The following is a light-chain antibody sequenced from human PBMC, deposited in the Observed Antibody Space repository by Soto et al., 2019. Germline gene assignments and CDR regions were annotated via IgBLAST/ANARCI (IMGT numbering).Light chain of an antibody. V-gene: IGKV3-15*01. CDR3: QQYNNWPWT. Sequence: EIVLTQSPGTLSLSPGYRSTLSCRASQSVSSNLAWYQQKPGQAPRLLIYGASTRATGIPARFSGSGSGTEFTLTISSLQSEDFAVYYCQQYNNWPWTFGQGTTVDIK. CDR2: GAS. J-gene: IGKJ1*01. CDR1: QSVSSN.